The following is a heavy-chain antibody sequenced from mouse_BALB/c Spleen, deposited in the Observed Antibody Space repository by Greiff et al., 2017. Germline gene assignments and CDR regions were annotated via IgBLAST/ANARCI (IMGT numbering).Heavy chain of an antibody. J-gene: IGHJ2*01. D-gene: IGHD1-1*01. Sequence: QVQLQQSGAELAKPGASVKMSCKASGYTFTSYWMHWVKQRPGQGLEWIGYINPSTGYTEYNQKFKDKATLTADKSSSTAYMQLSSLTSEDSAVYYCARNYYGSSYSFDYWGQGTTLTVSS. CDR2: INPSTGYT. CDR1: GYTFTSYW. CDR3: ARNYYGSSYSFDY. V-gene: IGHV1-7*01.